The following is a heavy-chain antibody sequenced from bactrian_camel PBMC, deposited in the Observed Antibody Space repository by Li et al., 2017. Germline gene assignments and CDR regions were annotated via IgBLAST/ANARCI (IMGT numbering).Heavy chain of an antibody. CDR2: IDGAERT. J-gene: IGHJ6*01. V-gene: IGHV3S53*01. D-gene: IGHD2*01. CDR3: ATSAYCSGGDCHLSVSQFGY. Sequence: HVQLVESGGGSVQAGGSLRLSCVGSGYPFSTPCMGWFRQAPGKEREEVAYIDGAERTEYADSVKGRFTISRDNAKNTVYLQMNSLKSEDTALYYCATSAYCSGGDCHLSVSQFGYWGQGTQVTVS. CDR1: GYPFSTPC.